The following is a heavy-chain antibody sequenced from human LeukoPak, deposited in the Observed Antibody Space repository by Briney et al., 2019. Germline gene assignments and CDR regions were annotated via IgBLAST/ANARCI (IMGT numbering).Heavy chain of an antibody. CDR1: GFTFSTYW. CDR3: ARDLTATVTTSFDY. D-gene: IGHD4-17*01. CDR2: INSDGSST. J-gene: IGHJ4*02. Sequence: GGSLRLSCAASGFTFSTYWMHWVRQAPGKGLVWVSRINSDGSSTIYADSVMGRFTISRDNAKNTLYLQMNSLRAEDTAVYYCARDLTATVTTSFDYWGQGTLVTVSS. V-gene: IGHV3-74*01.